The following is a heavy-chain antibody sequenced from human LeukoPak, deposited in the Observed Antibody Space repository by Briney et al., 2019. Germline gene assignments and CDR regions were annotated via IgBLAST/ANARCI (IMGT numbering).Heavy chain of an antibody. CDR1: GFTFSSYG. J-gene: IGHJ4*02. CDR3: VKSRESSIWYSLGDF. D-gene: IGHD6-13*01. V-gene: IGHV3-23*01. Sequence: GGSLRLSCAVSGFTFSSYGMSWVRQAPGKGLEWVSAISSRGDMTFYADSVKGRFIISRDNSQNTVHLQLNSLRVEDTAVYYCVKSRESSIWYSLGDFWGQGTLVTVSS. CDR2: ISSRGDMT.